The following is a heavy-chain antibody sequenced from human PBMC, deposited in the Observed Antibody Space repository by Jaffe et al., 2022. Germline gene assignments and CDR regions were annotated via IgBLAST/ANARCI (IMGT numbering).Heavy chain of an antibody. V-gene: IGHV4-59*01. J-gene: IGHJ5*02. D-gene: IGHD3-16*01. Sequence: QVRVQESGPGLVKISETLSLTCAVSGGSISSDYWSWIRQPPGKGLEWIGFISNSGSTNYNPSLKSRVTISGDTSKNQFSLKLSSVTAADTAVYYCGRGIAGGGWFDPWGQGTLVTVSS. CDR3: GRGIAGGGWFDP. CDR1: GGSISSDY. CDR2: ISNSGST.